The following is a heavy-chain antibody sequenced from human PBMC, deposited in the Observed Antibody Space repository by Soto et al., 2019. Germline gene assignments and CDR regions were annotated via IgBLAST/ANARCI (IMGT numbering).Heavy chain of an antibody. Sequence: QVQPEQSGAEVTRPGSSVKVSCKTSGETFSKYTISWVRQAPGQGLEWMGRIIPMLGVTNYAEKFPGRLTITAHKSTNTVYLELSSLRSNDTAVYYCATGWVTDFDHWGQGTLVTVSS. CDR2: IIPMLGVT. J-gene: IGHJ5*02. CDR3: ATGWVTDFDH. CDR1: GETFSKYT. V-gene: IGHV1-69*02. D-gene: IGHD2-21*02.